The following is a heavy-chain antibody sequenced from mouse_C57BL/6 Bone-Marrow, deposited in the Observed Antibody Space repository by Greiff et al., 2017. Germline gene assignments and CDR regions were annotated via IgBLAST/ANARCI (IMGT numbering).Heavy chain of an antibody. CDR3: MVPYYFDY. CDR2: ISSGGSYT. J-gene: IGHJ2*01. D-gene: IGHD2-2*01. Sequence: EVQVVESGGDLVKPGGSLKLSCAASGFTFSSYGMSWVRQTPDKRLEWVATISSGGSYTYYPDSVKGRFTISRDNAKNTLYLQMSSLKSEDTATTGTMVPYYFDYWGQGTTLTVSS. CDR1: GFTFSSYG. V-gene: IGHV5-6*01.